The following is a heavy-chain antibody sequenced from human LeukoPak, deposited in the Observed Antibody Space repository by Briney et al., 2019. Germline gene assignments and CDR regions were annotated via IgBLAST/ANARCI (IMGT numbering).Heavy chain of an antibody. J-gene: IGHJ4*02. D-gene: IGHD6-13*01. CDR3: ARDGGGAAAGIVDY. Sequence: GGSLRLSCAASGFTFSSYEMNWVRQAPGKGLEWVSYISSSGSTIYYADSVKGRFTISRDNAKNSLYLQMNSLRAEDTAVYYCARDGGGAAAGIVDYWGQGTLVTVSS. V-gene: IGHV3-48*03. CDR2: ISSSGSTI. CDR1: GFTFSSYE.